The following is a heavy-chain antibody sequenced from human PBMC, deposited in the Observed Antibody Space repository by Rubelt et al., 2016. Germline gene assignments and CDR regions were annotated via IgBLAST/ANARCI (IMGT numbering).Heavy chain of an antibody. Sequence: QVQLQESGPGLVKPSETLSLTCTVSSYSISSGFYWGWIRQPPGKGLEWIASILRSGTTYYNPSLKSRVTISVATSKNQFSMKFSSGTAAETAVYYCARELGYCSGGPRWYFDLWGRGTRVTVSS. CDR2: ILRSGTT. V-gene: IGHV4-38-2*02. CDR3: ARELGYCSGGPRWYFDL. J-gene: IGHJ2*01. CDR1: SYSISSGFY. D-gene: IGHD6-19*01.